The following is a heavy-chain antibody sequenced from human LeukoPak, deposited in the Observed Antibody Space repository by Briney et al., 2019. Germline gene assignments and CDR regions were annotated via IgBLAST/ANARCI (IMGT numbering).Heavy chain of an antibody. CDR3: ARGALMATFGELIVSNWFDP. V-gene: IGHV1-46*01. CDR1: GYTFTRYY. CDR2: ISPSGGRT. Sequence: ASVKVSCKASGYTFTRYYMHWVRQAPGQGLEWLGIISPSGGRTTYVQKFQGRVTMTRDMSTSTVYMELSSLTTEDTAVYYCARGALMATFGELIVSNWFDPWGQGTLVTVSS. D-gene: IGHD3-16*02. J-gene: IGHJ5*02.